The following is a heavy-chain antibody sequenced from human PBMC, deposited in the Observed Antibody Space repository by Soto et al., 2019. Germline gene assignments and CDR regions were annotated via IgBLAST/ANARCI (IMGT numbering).Heavy chain of an antibody. CDR3: ARSHYYGSGAYTLDDN. CDR2: INPSGGSA. D-gene: IGHD3-10*01. J-gene: IGHJ4*02. V-gene: IGHV1-46*03. Sequence: QVQLVQSGAEVKKPGASVKVSCKASGYIFSIYYMHWVRQAPGQGLEWMGMINPSGGSASYTQKFQGRVPMTRDTSTNTIYMELTSLRSEDTAVYYCARSHYYGSGAYTLDDNWGQGTLVIVSS. CDR1: GYIFSIYY.